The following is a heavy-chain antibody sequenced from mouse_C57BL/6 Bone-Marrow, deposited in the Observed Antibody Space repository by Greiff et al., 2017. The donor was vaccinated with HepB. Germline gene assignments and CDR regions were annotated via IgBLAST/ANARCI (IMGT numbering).Heavy chain of an antibody. CDR2: ISSGGDYI. CDR3: TRDLNYYGSSHWYFDV. D-gene: IGHD1-1*01. V-gene: IGHV5-9-1*02. J-gene: IGHJ1*03. CDR1: GFTFSSYA. Sequence: EVKVVESGEGLVKPGGSLKLSCAASGFTFSSYAMSWVRQTPEKRLEWVAYISSGGDYIYYADTVKGRFTISRDNARNTLYLQMSSLKSEDTAMYYCTRDLNYYGSSHWYFDVWGTGTTVTVSS.